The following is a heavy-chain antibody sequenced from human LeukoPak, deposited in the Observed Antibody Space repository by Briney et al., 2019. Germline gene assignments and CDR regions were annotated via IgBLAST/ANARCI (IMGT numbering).Heavy chain of an antibody. D-gene: IGHD3-10*01. J-gene: IGHJ4*02. CDR2: IDRDGSST. CDR3: ARVYYGSASYYHFDS. Sequence: GGSLRPSCAASGFTFSIHWMHWVRQTPGKGLVWLSRIDRDGSSTTYADSVKGRFTISRDNAKNTLCLQMNSLRAEDTAVYYCARVYYGSASYYHFDSWGQGTLVTVSS. CDR1: GFTFSIHW. V-gene: IGHV3-74*01.